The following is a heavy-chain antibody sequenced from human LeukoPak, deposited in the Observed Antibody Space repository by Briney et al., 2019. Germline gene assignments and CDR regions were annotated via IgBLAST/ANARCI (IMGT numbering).Heavy chain of an antibody. D-gene: IGHD6-13*01. J-gene: IGHJ4*02. CDR1: GYTFTSFG. Sequence: ASVKVSCKTSGYTFTSFGLSWVRQAPGQGLEWMGWISGYNGITENPQKFRGRVTVTTDTSTSTAYMELRSLRSDDTAVYYCARDDSSWYFDHWGQGTLATVSS. V-gene: IGHV1-18*01. CDR3: ARDDSSWYFDH. CDR2: ISGYNGIT.